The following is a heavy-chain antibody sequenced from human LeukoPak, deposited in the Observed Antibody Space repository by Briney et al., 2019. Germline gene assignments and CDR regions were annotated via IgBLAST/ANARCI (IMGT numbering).Heavy chain of an antibody. CDR2: ISAYNGNT. J-gene: IGHJ4*02. Sequence: ASVKVSCKAFGYTFTKEAISWVRQAPGQGLEWMGWISAYNGNTNYAQKLQGRVTMTTDTSTSTAYMELRSLRSDDTAVYYCARLAVAGKEGGNFDYWGQGTLVTVSS. V-gene: IGHV1-18*01. D-gene: IGHD6-19*01. CDR1: GYTFTKEA. CDR3: ARLAVAGKEGGNFDY.